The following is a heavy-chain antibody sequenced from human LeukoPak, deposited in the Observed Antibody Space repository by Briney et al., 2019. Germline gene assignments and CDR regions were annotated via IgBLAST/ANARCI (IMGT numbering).Heavy chain of an antibody. V-gene: IGHV1-8*01. D-gene: IGHD3-3*01. J-gene: IGHJ6*02. CDR2: MNPNSGNT. CDR3: ARVVDFWSGYYTEIYYYGMDV. CDR1: GYTFTSYD. Sequence: GASVKVSCKASGYTFTSYDINWVRQATGQGLEWMGWMNPNSGNTGYAQEFQGRVTMTRNTSISTAYMELSSLRSEDTAVYYCARVVDFWSGYYTEIYYYGMDVWGQGTTVTVSS.